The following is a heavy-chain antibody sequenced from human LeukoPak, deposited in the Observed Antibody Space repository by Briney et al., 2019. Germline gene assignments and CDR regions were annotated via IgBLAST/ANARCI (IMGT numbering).Heavy chain of an antibody. CDR1: GGSISSYY. V-gene: IGHV4-59*08. CDR3: ASEGASYYDILTGYVALDY. Sequence: SETLSLTCTVSGGSISSYYWSWIRQPPGKGLEWIGYIYYSGSTNYNPSLKSRVTISVDTSKNQFSLKLSSVTAADTAVYYCASEGASYYDILTGYVALDYWGQGTLVTVSS. J-gene: IGHJ4*02. CDR2: IYYSGST. D-gene: IGHD3-9*01.